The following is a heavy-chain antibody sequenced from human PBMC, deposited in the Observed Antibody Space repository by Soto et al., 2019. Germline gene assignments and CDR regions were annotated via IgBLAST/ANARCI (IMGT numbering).Heavy chain of an antibody. J-gene: IGHJ5*02. CDR1: VGSISSYY. CDR3: ARGTTFGGVIAHNWFDP. V-gene: IGHV4-59*01. CDR2: IYYSGST. Sequence: PSETLSLTCTVSVGSISSYYWIWIRQPPGKGLEWIGYIYYSGSTNYNPSLKSRVTISVDTSKNQFSLKLSSVTAADTAVYYCARGTTFGGVIAHNWFDPWGQGTLVTVSS. D-gene: IGHD3-16*02.